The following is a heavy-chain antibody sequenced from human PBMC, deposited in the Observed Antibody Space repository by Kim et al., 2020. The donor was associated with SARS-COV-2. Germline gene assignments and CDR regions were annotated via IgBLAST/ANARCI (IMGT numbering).Heavy chain of an antibody. CDR1: GFSFNNYA. CDR3: VKNVGGYDSGSGPDY. J-gene: IGHJ4*01. Sequence: GGSLRLSCAASGFSFNNYALTWVRQAPGMGLEWVSIVSGSGSRTNYADSVKGRFTISRDNSKSTLYLQMNSLRAEDTALYYCVKNVGGYDSGSGPDYWG. D-gene: IGHD3-10*01. CDR2: VSGSGSRT. V-gene: IGHV3-23*01.